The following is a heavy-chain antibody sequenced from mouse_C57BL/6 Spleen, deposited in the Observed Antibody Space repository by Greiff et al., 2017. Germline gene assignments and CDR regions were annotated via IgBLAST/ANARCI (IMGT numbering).Heavy chain of an antibody. V-gene: IGHV1-22*01. D-gene: IGHD1-1*01. CDR1: GYTFTDYN. CDR2: INPNNGGT. CDR3: ASGVITTVVPTGFAY. J-gene: IGHJ3*01. Sequence: EVQLQQSGPELVKPGASVKMSCKASGYTFTDYNMHWVKQSHGKSLEWIGYINPNNGGTSYNQKFKGKATLTVNKSSSTAYMELRSLTSEDSAVYYCASGVITTVVPTGFAYWGQGTLVTVSA.